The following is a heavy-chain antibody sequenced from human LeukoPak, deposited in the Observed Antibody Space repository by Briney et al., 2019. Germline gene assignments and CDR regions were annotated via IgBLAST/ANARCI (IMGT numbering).Heavy chain of an antibody. D-gene: IGHD3-22*01. J-gene: IGHJ4*02. Sequence: PGGSLRLSCAASGFTVSSNYMSWVRQAPGKGLEWVSVIYSGGSTYYADSVKGRFTISRDNSKNTLYLQMNSLRAEDTAVYYCARDKSDDSSGLQYWGQGTLVTVSS. CDR2: IYSGGST. CDR1: GFTVSSNY. CDR3: ARDKSDDSSGLQY. V-gene: IGHV3-53*01.